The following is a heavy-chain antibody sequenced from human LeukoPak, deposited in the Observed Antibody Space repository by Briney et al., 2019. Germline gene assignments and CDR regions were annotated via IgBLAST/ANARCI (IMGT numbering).Heavy chain of an antibody. J-gene: IGHJ3*02. Sequence: SQTLSLTCSVSGDSISSGDYDWSWIRQPPGKGLEWIGYIYSSGSTYYNPSLKSRVTISVDTSKNQFSLKPSSVTAADTAVYYCARDGNAMVRGYAFEIWGQGTMVTVSS. V-gene: IGHV4-30-4*01. CDR3: ARDGNAMVRGYAFEI. CDR2: IYSSGST. CDR1: GDSISSGDYD. D-gene: IGHD3-10*01.